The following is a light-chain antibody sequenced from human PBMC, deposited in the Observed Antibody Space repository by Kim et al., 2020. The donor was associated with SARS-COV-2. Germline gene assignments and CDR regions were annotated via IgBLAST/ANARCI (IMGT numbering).Light chain of an antibody. CDR2: GKN. J-gene: IGLJ3*02. CDR3: NSRDSSGNQLV. CDR1: SLRSYY. Sequence: ALGQTVRITCQGDSLRSYYASWYQQTPGQAHVLVIYGKNNRPSEIPDRFSGSSSGNTASLTIAGAQAEDEADYYCNSRDSSGNQLVFSGGTQLTVL. V-gene: IGLV3-19*01.